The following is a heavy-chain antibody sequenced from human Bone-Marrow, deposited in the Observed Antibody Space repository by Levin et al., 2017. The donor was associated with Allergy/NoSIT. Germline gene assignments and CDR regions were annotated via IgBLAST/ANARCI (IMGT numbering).Heavy chain of an antibody. CDR3: SRTPVIPAASFDY. V-gene: IGHV4-59*08. CDR2: IFHTGNT. Sequence: GSLRLSCIVSGDSISSHYWSWIRQPPGKGLEWIGYIFHTGNTNYNPSLKSRVTISVDTSKNQFSLKLASVTAADTAVYYCSRTPVIPAASFDYCSPGTLVTVSS. D-gene: IGHD3-16*02. J-gene: IGHJ4*02. CDR1: GDSISSHY.